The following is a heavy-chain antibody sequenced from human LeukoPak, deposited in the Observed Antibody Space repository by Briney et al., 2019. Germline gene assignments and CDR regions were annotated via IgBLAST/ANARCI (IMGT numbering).Heavy chain of an antibody. D-gene: IGHD6-19*01. CDR2: IYPGDSDT. J-gene: IGHJ1*01. Sequence: GESLKISCKGSGYNFPSYWIGWVRQMPGKGLEWMGVIYPGDSDTRYSPSFQGQVTVSVDKSNSTAYLQWSSLKASDTAMYYCARRDYSSGRTYFNHWGQGTLVTVSS. V-gene: IGHV5-51*01. CDR1: GYNFPSYW. CDR3: ARRDYSSGRTYFNH.